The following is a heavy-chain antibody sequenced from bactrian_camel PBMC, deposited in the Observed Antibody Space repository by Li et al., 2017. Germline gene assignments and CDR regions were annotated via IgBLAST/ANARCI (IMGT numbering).Heavy chain of an antibody. V-gene: IGHV3S55*01. D-gene: IGHD2*01. J-gene: IGHJ4*01. CDR2: INSDGAA. Sequence: HVQLVESGGGSVEAGGSLRLSCAISGIADSARHCMGWFRRAPGNVCELVSSINSDGAAYIADSGKGRFTISKDNAKNTLYLQMTSLKPEDTGTYYCALRWSLLHRSCSVSESGYHFTGQGTQVTVS. CDR1: GIADSARHC.